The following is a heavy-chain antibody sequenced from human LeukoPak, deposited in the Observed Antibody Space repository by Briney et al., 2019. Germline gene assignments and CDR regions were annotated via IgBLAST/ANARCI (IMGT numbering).Heavy chain of an antibody. CDR2: ISYDGSNK. J-gene: IGHJ4*02. V-gene: IGHV3-30*18. Sequence: GRSLRLSCAASGFTFSSYGMHWVRQAPGKGLEWVAVISYDGSNKYYADSVKGRFTISRDNSKNTLYLQMNSLRAEDTAVYYCAKEGGDDYGDYGDLWYYYWGRGTLVTVSS. CDR3: AKEGGDDYGDYGDLWYYY. D-gene: IGHD4-17*01. CDR1: GFTFSSYG.